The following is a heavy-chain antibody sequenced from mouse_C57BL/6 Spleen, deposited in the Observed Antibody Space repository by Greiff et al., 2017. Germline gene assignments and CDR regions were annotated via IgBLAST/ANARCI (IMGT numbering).Heavy chain of an antibody. CDR3: ATNFDY. V-gene: IGHV1-26*01. Sequence: RVESGASVKISCKASGYTFTDYYMNWVKQSHGKSLEWIGDINPNNGGTSYNQKFKGKATLTVDKSSSTAYMELRSLTSEDSAVYYCATNFDYWGQGTTLTVSS. CDR2: INPNNGGT. J-gene: IGHJ2*01. CDR1: GYTFTDYY.